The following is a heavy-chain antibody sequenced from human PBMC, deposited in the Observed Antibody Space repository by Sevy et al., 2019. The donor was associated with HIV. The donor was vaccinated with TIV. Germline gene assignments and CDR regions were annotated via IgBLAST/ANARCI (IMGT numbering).Heavy chain of an antibody. Sequence: GGSLRLSCAASGFTFINYAMSWVRQAPGKGLEGKGLEWVSTVSGGGGGTYYADSVRGRFTISRDNAKNSMFLQMNSLRPEDTAVYYCARDRDDYASGRRHPYYYYHGMDVWGQGTTVTVSS. V-gene: IGHV3-23*01. CDR2: VSGGGGGT. J-gene: IGHJ6*02. CDR1: GFTFINYA. CDR3: ARDRDDYASGRRHPYYYYHGMDV. D-gene: IGHD3-10*01.